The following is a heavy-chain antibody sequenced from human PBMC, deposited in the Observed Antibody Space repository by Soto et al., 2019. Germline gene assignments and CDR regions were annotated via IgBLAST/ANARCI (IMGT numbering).Heavy chain of an antibody. CDR2: IYYSGST. CDR3: ARVQRYSSGNFDC. J-gene: IGHJ4*02. CDR1: GGSISSGGYY. D-gene: IGHD6-19*01. Sequence: QVQLQESGPGLVKPSQTLSLTCTVSGGSISSGGYYWSWIRQHPGKGLEWIGYIYYSGSTYYNPSLKNRATISVDTSKNHCPLKLSSVTAADTAVYYCARVQRYSSGNFDCWGQATLVTVSS. V-gene: IGHV4-31*03.